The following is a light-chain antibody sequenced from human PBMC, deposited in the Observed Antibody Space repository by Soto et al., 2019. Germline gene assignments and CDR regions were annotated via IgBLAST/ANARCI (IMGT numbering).Light chain of an antibody. J-gene: IGLJ1*01. Sequence: QSALTQTPSASGSRGQSVTISCTGTSSDIGAYDSVSWYQHHPGKAPRALIYEVSKRPSGVPDRFSGSKSGNTASLTVSGLQADDEADYYCSSYAGNNNYVFGTGTKLPS. CDR2: EVS. CDR1: SSDIGAYDS. CDR3: SSYAGNNNYV. V-gene: IGLV2-8*01.